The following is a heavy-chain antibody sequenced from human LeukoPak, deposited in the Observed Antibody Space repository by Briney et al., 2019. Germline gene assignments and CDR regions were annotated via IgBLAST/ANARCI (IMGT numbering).Heavy chain of an antibody. J-gene: IGHJ4*02. CDR2: IIPIFGTA. V-gene: IGHV1-69*13. CDR3: ARGDYYGSGSYYKKTVDY. Sequence: SVKVSCKASGGTFSSYAISWVRQAPGQGLEWMGGIIPIFGTANYAQKFQGRVTITADESTSTAYMELSSLRSEDTAVYYCARGDYYGSGSYYKKTVDYWGQGTLVTVSS. D-gene: IGHD3-10*01. CDR1: GGTFSSYA.